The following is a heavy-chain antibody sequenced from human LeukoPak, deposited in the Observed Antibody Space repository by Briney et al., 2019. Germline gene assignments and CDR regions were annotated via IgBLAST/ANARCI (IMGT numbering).Heavy chain of an antibody. Sequence: GGSLRLSCVASGFTLSSYWTSWVRQAPGKGLEWLANIKQDGSEKYYVDSVKGRFTVSRDDSKNTLYLQMNSLRAEDTAVYYCAKDGGLWVSAHWGDSWGRGTLVTVSS. D-gene: IGHD7-27*01. J-gene: IGHJ4*02. CDR2: IKQDGSEK. CDR1: GFTLSSYW. V-gene: IGHV3-7*03. CDR3: AKDGGLWVSAHWGDS.